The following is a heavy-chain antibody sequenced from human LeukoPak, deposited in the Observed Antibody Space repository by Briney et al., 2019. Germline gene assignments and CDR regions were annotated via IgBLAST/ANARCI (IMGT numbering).Heavy chain of an antibody. Sequence: PSGTLSLTCSVSGGSINTYYWSWIRQPPGKGLEWIGYIYYSGGTNYNPSLKSRVTILVDTSKNQFSLKLRSVTAADTAVYYCARDSVAGSFDYWGQGTLVTVSS. CDR2: IYYSGGT. CDR3: ARDSVAGSFDY. CDR1: GGSINTYY. D-gene: IGHD6-19*01. V-gene: IGHV4-59*12. J-gene: IGHJ4*02.